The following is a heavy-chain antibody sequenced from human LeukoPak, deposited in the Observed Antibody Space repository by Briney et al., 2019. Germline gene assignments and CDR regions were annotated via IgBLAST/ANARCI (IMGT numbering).Heavy chain of an antibody. CDR3: AMVREPGKYYFDY. CDR1: GGTVSSYA. Sequence: ASLKVSCKPSGGTVSSYAISWVRQAPGQGLEWMGGIIPIFVTANYAQKLQGRVTITPAESTSTAYMELSSLRSEDTAVYYCAMVREPGKYYFDYWGEGTLVTVSS. J-gene: IGHJ4*02. D-gene: IGHD3-10*01. V-gene: IGHV1-69*13. CDR2: IIPIFVTA.